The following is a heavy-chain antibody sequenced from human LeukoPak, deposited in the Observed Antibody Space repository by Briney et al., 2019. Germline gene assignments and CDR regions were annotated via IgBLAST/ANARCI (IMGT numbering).Heavy chain of an antibody. J-gene: IGHJ4*02. V-gene: IGHV4-61*02. CDR3: ASGGYCTNGVCYIYDYFDS. D-gene: IGHD2-8*01. CDR2: IYTSGGT. Sequence: PSETLSLTCTVSGGSISSGSYYWSWIRQPAGKGLEWIERIYTSGGTNYNPSLKSRVTISIDTSTNQFSLKPSSVTAADTAVYYCASGGYCTNGVCYIYDYFDSWGQGTLVTVSS. CDR1: GGSISSGSYY.